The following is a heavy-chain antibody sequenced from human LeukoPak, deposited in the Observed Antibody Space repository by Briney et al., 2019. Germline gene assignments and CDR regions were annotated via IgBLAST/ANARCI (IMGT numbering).Heavy chain of an antibody. CDR1: GFTVTYNY. CDR3: AKEWGDCSNFACPLGF. Sequence: GGSLRLSCAAPGFTVTYNYMSWVRQAPGEGLEWVSAIYHADDGGNTYYAESVEGGFTLSRDNSKNALYLQMNSLRREDTAVYHCAKEWGDCSNFACPLGFWGQGTLVTVSS. CDR2: IYHADDGGNT. D-gene: IGHD2-2*01. V-gene: IGHV3-66*02. J-gene: IGHJ4*02.